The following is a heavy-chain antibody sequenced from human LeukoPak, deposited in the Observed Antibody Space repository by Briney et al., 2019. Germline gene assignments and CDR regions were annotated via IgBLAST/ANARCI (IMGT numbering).Heavy chain of an antibody. D-gene: IGHD2-15*01. Sequence: PSETLSHTCTVSGGSISSGDYYWSWIRQPPGKGLEWIGYIYYSGSPYSNPSLKSRLTISVDTSKNQFSLKLSSVTAADTAVYYCARVLVDCSGGSCYYFDYWGQGTLVTVSS. V-gene: IGHV4-30-4*01. CDR3: ARVLVDCSGGSCYYFDY. CDR1: GGSISSGDYY. J-gene: IGHJ4*02. CDR2: IYYSGSP.